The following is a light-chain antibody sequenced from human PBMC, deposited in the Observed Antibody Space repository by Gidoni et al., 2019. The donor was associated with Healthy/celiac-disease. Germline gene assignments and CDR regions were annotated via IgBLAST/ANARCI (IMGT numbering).Light chain of an antibody. CDR3: QQYNNWPLT. V-gene: IGKV3-15*01. CDR1: QSVSSN. CDR2: GAS. J-gene: IGKJ1*01. Sequence: EIGMTQSPATLSVSPGERATLSCRASQSVSSNLAWYQQKPGQAPRLLIYGASTRATGIPARFSGSGSGPEFTLTISSLQSEDFAVYYCQQYNNWPLTFGQGTKVEIK.